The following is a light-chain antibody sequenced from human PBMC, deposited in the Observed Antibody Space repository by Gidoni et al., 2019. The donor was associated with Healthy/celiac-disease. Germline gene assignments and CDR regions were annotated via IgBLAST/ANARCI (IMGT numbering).Light chain of an antibody. J-gene: IGKJ4*01. V-gene: IGKV3-11*01. CDR3: QQRSNWPLT. CDR2: DAS. CDR1: QSVSSY. Sequence: EIVLTHSPATLSLSPGERATLSCRASQSVSSYLAWYQQKPGQAPRLLIYDASNRATGIPARFSGSGSGKDFTLTISSLEPEDCAVYYCQQRSNWPLTFGGGTKVEIK.